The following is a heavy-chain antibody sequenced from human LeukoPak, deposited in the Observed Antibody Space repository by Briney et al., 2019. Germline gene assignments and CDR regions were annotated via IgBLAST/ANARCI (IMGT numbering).Heavy chain of an antibody. Sequence: SQTLSLTCTVSGGSISSGDYYWSWIRQPPGKGLEWIGYIYYSGSTYYKPSLKSRVTISVDTSKNQFSLKLSSVTAADTAVYYCARDRANSYGPYYYYGMDVWGQGTTVNVSS. V-gene: IGHV4-30-4*01. CDR1: GGSISSGDYY. CDR3: ARDRANSYGPYYYYGMDV. CDR2: IYYSGST. D-gene: IGHD5-18*01. J-gene: IGHJ6*02.